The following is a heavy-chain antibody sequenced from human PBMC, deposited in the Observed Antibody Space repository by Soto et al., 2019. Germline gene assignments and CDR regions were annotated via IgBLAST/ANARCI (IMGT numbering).Heavy chain of an antibody. CDR2: LYYSTNT. CDR1: GGSISSYY. J-gene: IGHJ4*02. V-gene: IGHV4-59*01. CDR3: ARSNLITGTTGFNY. D-gene: IGHD1-7*01. Sequence: KPSETLSLTCTVSGGSISSYYWSWIRQPPGKGLEWIGYLYYSTNTNYNPSLKSRVTISVDTSKNQFSLKLSSVTAADTAVYYCARSNLITGTTGFNYWGQGTLVTVSS.